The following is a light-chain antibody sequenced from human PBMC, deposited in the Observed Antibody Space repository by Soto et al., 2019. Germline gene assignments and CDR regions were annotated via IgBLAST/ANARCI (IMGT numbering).Light chain of an antibody. V-gene: IGLV1-40*01. Sequence: QSVLTQPPSVSGAPGQRVTISCTGSSSNIGAGYNVHWYQQLPGTAPKLLIYGNSNRPSGVPDRFSGSKSGTSASLAITGLQAEDEADYYCQSYDSSLSGSGVFGGWTKHTVL. CDR3: QSYDSSLSGSGV. J-gene: IGLJ3*02. CDR2: GNS. CDR1: SSNIGAGYN.